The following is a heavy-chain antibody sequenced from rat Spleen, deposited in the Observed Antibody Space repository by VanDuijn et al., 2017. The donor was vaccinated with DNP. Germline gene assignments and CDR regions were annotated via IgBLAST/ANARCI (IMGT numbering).Heavy chain of an antibody. J-gene: IGHJ4*01. CDR3: ARHRTIMPYYYVMDA. V-gene: IGHV5S13*01. CDR2: IHTGGSTT. CDR1: GFSFNKYG. D-gene: IGHD1-12*01. Sequence: EVQLVESGGGPVQPGKSLKLSCAASGFSFNKYGMAWVRQTPTKGLEWVASIHTGGSTTYYRDSVKGRFTISRDNAKSTLYLQMDSLRSEDTATYYCARHRTIMPYYYVMDAWGQGASVTVSS.